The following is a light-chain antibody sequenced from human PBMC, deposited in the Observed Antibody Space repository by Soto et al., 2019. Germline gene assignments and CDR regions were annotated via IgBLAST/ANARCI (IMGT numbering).Light chain of an antibody. V-gene: IGLV2-11*01. J-gene: IGLJ1*01. CDR3: CSYAGSYTYV. Sequence: QSALTQPRSVSGSPGQSVTISCTGTSSDVGGYNYVSWYQQHPGKAPKFMMYDVNKRPSGVPDRFSGSKSGNTASLTISGLQAEDEADYYCCSYAGSYTYVFGTGTKLTVL. CDR1: SSDVGGYNY. CDR2: DVN.